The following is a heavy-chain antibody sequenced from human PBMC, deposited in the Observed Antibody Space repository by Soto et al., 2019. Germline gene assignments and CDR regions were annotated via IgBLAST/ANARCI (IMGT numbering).Heavy chain of an antibody. CDR1: GGSISSGGYY. V-gene: IGHV4-31*03. CDR2: IYYSGST. D-gene: IGHD3-22*01. J-gene: IGHJ4*02. CDR3: ARVGYDDDSSGYHPHFDD. Sequence: SEPLSLTCTVSGGSISSGGYYWSWIRQHPGKGLEWIGYIYYSGSTYYNPSLKSRVTISVDTSKNQFSLKLSSVTAADTAVYCCARVGYDDDSSGYHPHFDDWGQGILVTVFS.